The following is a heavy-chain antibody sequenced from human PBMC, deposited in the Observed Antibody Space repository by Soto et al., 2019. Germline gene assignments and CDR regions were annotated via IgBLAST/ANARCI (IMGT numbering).Heavy chain of an antibody. CDR3: ARDGDYGDYFDY. CDR2: IIPIFGTA. V-gene: IGHV1-69*12. CDR1: GGTLSSYA. Sequence: QVQLVQSGAEVKKPGSSVKDSCKASGGTLSSYAIRWVRLAPGQGLEWMGGIIPIFGTANYAQNFQGRVTITADESTSTAYMELSSLRSEDTAVYYCARDGDYGDYFDYWGQGTLVTVSS. D-gene: IGHD4-17*01. J-gene: IGHJ4*02.